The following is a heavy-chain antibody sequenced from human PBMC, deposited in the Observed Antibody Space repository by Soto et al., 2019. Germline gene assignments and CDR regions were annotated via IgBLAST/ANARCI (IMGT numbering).Heavy chain of an antibody. CDR3: ARDRGSLFLGVGLYGLDV. D-gene: IGHD6-13*01. CDR1: EFTFNNYA. J-gene: IGHJ6*02. V-gene: IGHV3-30-3*01. CDR2: ILYDGSNN. Sequence: QVQLVESGGGVVQPGRSLRLSCAASEFTFNNYAMHWVRQAPGKGLEWVAVILYDGSNNYYADYAKGRFTISRDNSKNTLHLQMNSLRIEDTAVYYCARDRGSLFLGVGLYGLDVWGQGTTVTVSS.